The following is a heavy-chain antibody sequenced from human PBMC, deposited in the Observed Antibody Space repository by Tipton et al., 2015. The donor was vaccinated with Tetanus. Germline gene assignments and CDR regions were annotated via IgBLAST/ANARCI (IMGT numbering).Heavy chain of an antibody. V-gene: IGHV1-69*01. D-gene: IGHD2-21*02. CDR1: GGTFTNYA. CDR3: ARAGGVCGDDCYWWSWFDH. J-gene: IGHJ5*02. CDR2: ITPIFGTT. Sequence: QLVQSGAEMKKPGSSVKVSCKASGGTFTNYALSWVRQAPGQGLEWVGGITPIFGTTNSAPKFQGRVTITADESTNTAYMELSSLRSEDPAVYYCARAGGVCGDDCYWWSWFDHWGQGTLVTVSS.